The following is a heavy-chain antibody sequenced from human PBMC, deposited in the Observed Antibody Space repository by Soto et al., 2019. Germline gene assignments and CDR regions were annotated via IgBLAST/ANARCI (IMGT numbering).Heavy chain of an antibody. CDR1: GFTFSSYA. CDR3: AKTKYSSGWYDYDAFDI. Sequence: GGSLRLSCAASGFTFSSYAMSWVRQAPGKGLEWVSAISGSGGSTYYADSVKGRFTISRDNSKNTLYLQMNSLRAEDTAVYYCAKTKYSSGWYDYDAFDIWGQGTMVTVSS. J-gene: IGHJ3*02. CDR2: ISGSGGST. D-gene: IGHD6-19*01. V-gene: IGHV3-23*01.